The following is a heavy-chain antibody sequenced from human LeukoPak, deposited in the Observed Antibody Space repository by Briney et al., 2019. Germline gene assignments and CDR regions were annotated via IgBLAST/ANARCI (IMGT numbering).Heavy chain of an antibody. V-gene: IGHV5-51*01. CDR1: GYSFTSYW. D-gene: IGHD1-26*01. CDR2: IYPGDSDT. Sequence: GESLKISSKGSGYSFTSYWIGWVRQMPGKGLEWMGIIYPGDSDTRYSPSFQGQVTISADKSINTAYLQWSSLKASDTAMYYCATASGPYSGSYYDFDYWGQGTLVTVSS. J-gene: IGHJ4*02. CDR3: ATASGPYSGSYYDFDY.